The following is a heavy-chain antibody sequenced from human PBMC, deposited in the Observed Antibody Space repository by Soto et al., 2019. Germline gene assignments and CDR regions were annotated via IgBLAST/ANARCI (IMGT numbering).Heavy chain of an antibody. Sequence: SGPTLVNPTQTLTLTCTFSGFSLSTSGVGVGWIRQPPGKALEWLALIYWNDDKRYSPSLKSRLTITKDTSKNQVVLTMTNMDPVDTATYYCAHRRRXTIFGVVRYYYYYGMDVWGQGTTVTVSS. J-gene: IGHJ6*01. V-gene: IGHV2-5*01. D-gene: IGHD3-3*01. CDR1: GFSLSTSGVG. CDR3: AHRRRXTIFGVVRYYYYYGMDV. CDR2: IYWNDDK.